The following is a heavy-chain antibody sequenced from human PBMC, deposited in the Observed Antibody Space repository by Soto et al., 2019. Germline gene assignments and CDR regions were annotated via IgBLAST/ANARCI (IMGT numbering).Heavy chain of an antibody. CDR1: GGSISSYY. J-gene: IGHJ4*02. D-gene: IGHD2-15*01. Sequence: SETLSLTCTVSGGSISSYYWSWIRQPPGKGLEWIGYIYYSGSTNYNPSLKSRVTISVDTSKNQFSLKLSSVTAADTAVYYCARERDGGTRDGGYFDYWGQGTLVTVS. CDR3: ARERDGGTRDGGYFDY. CDR2: IYYSGST. V-gene: IGHV4-59*01.